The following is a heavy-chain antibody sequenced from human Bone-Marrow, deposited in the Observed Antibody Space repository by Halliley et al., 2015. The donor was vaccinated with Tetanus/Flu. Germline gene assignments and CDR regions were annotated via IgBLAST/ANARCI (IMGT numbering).Heavy chain of an antibody. V-gene: IGHV5-51*01. CDR3: AREQQVDNSRGPFDY. D-gene: IGHD1-1*01. CDR2: IYPDDSDT. Sequence: IYPDDSDTRYSPPFRGQVIISADRSTNTAYLQWSSLKASDTAMYYCAREQQVDNSRGPFDYWGQGALVTVSS. J-gene: IGHJ4*02.